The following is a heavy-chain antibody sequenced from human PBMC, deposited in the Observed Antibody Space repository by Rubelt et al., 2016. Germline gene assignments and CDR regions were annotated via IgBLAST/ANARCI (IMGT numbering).Heavy chain of an antibody. CDR3: ARSPTYSNYGGNWFDP. CDR2: IYYSGST. D-gene: IGHD4-11*01. Sequence: SSYYWGWIRQPPGKGLEWIGSIYYSGSTYYNPSLKSRVTISVDTSKNQFSLKLSSVTAADTAVYYCARSPTYSNYGGNWFDPWGQGTLVTVSS. V-gene: IGHV4-39*07. CDR1: SSYY. J-gene: IGHJ5*02.